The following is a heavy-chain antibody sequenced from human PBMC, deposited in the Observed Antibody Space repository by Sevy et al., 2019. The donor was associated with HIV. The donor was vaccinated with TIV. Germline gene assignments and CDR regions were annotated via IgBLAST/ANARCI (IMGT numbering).Heavy chain of an antibody. Sequence: ASVKVSCKASGGTFSSYAISWVRQAPGQGLEWMGGIIPIFGTANYSQKFQGRVTITADESTSTAYMELSSLRSEDTAVYYCARVNLAAAGTFDYWGQGTLVTDSS. D-gene: IGHD6-13*01. J-gene: IGHJ4*02. CDR2: IIPIFGTA. CDR1: GGTFSSYA. CDR3: ARVNLAAAGTFDY. V-gene: IGHV1-69*13.